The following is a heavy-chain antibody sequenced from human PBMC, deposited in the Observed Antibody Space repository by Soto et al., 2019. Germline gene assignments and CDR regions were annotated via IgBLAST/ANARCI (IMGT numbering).Heavy chain of an antibody. D-gene: IGHD1-1*01. CDR3: ARAELERPRVLYFDY. CDR1: GYTFTSYG. J-gene: IGHJ4*02. V-gene: IGHV1-18*04. Sequence: ASVKVSCKASGYTFTSYGISWVRQAPGQGLEWMGWISAYNGNTNYAQKLQGRVTMTTDTSTSTAYMELRSLRSDDTAVYYCARAELERPRVLYFDYWGQGTLVPVSS. CDR2: ISAYNGNT.